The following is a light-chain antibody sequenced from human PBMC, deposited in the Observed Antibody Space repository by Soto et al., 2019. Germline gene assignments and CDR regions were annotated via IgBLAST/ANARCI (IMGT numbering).Light chain of an antibody. CDR3: SSYTTTSTLRV. CDR2: EVR. CDR1: SSDVGGHNY. Sequence: QSVLTQPASVSGSPGQSITISCTGTSSDVGGHNYVSWYQQHPGKAPKLLIYEVRVRPSGVSIRFSGSKSANTASLTISGLQPEDEADYYCSSYTTTSTLRVFGGGTKVTVL. V-gene: IGLV2-14*01. J-gene: IGLJ3*02.